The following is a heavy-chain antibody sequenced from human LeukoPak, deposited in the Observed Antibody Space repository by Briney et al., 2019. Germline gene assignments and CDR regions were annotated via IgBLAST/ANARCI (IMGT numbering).Heavy chain of an antibody. CDR1: GGSISSYY. V-gene: IGHV4-59*01. D-gene: IGHD2-15*01. J-gene: IGHJ6*02. Sequence: SETLSLTCTVSGGSISSYYWSWIRQPPGKGLEWIGYIYYSGSTNYNPSLKSRVTISVDTSKNQFSLKLSSVTAADTAVYYCARDFMGSRREYGMDVWGQGTTVTVSS. CDR2: IYYSGST. CDR3: ARDFMGSRREYGMDV.